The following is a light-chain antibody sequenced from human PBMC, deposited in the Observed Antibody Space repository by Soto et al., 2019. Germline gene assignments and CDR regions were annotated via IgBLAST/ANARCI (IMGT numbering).Light chain of an antibody. CDR2: EVS. CDR1: SSDVGGYNY. V-gene: IGLV2-8*01. Sequence: QSVLTQPPSASGSPGQSVTISCTGTSSDVGGYNYVSWYQHHPGKAPKLMIYEVSKRPSGVPDRFSGSKSGNTASLTVSGLQAEDEADYYCSSYAGTDNFVFGTGTKVTAL. CDR3: SSYAGTDNFV. J-gene: IGLJ1*01.